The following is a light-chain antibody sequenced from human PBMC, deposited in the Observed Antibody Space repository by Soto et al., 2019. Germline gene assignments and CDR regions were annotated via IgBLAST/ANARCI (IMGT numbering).Light chain of an antibody. CDR2: DAF. CDR3: QQYNNWRT. V-gene: IGKV1-5*01. Sequence: DIKVTKSAATLSASEGDRVTITFRASQSVSTWLAWYQQRPGKPPKLLIYDAFSLQSGVPSKFSGGGSGTEFTLTISSLPSEDFAVYYCQQYNNWRTFGQGTNVDI. CDR1: QSVSTW. J-gene: IGKJ1*01.